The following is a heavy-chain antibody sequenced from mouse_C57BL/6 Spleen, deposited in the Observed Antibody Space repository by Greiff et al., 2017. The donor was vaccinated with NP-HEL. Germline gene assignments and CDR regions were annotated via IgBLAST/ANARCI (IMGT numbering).Heavy chain of an antibody. CDR2: IWSGGST. V-gene: IGHV2-2*01. CDR3: ASNWFAY. CDR1: GFSLTSYG. J-gene: IGHJ3*01. Sequence: VQLQQSGPGLVQPSQSLSITCTVSGFSLTSYGVHWVRQSPGKGLEWLGVIWSGGSTDYNAAFISRLSISKDNSKSQVFFKMNSLQADDTAIYYCASNWFAYWGQGTLVTVSA.